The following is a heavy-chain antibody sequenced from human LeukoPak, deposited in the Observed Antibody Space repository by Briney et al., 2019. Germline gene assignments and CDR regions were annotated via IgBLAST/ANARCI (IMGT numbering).Heavy chain of an antibody. Sequence: PGGSLRLSCAASGFAFSSYDMHWVRQASGKGLEWVSGIGAFGDTYYGVAVRGRFTISRDKAKNSLYLQMNSLGAGDTAVYFCARAASYNYNNRPYLFASWGQGTLVAVSS. CDR1: GFAFSSYD. V-gene: IGHV3-13*01. J-gene: IGHJ4*02. D-gene: IGHD3-10*01. CDR3: ARAASYNYNNRPYLFAS. CDR2: IGAFGDT.